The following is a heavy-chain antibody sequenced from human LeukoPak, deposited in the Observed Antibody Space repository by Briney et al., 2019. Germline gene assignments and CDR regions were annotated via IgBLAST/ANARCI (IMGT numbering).Heavy chain of an antibody. CDR2: ISSSSSYI. V-gene: IGHV3-21*01. J-gene: IGHJ4*02. CDR1: GFTFSSYS. Sequence: PGGSLRLSCAASGFTFSSYSMNWVRQAPGKGLEWVSSISSSSSYIYYADSVKGRFTISRDNAKNSLYLQMNSLRAEDTAVYYCARAWGGQLRELLDYWGQGTLVTVSS. D-gene: IGHD1-7*01. CDR3: ARAWGGQLRELLDY.